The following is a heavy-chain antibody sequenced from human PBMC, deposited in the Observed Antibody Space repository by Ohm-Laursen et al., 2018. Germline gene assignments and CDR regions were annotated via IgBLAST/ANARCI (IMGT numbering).Heavy chain of an antibody. V-gene: IGHV3-23*01. J-gene: IGHJ4*02. Sequence: SLRLSCAASGFSVSSYDMNWVRQAPGKGLEWVSAISGSGGTTNYADSDSVKGRFTISRDNSKNTLYLQMNSLRAEDTAVYYCAKGWIYLDYWGQGTLVTVSS. CDR3: AKGWIYLDY. CDR1: GFSVSSYD. D-gene: IGHD5-12*01. CDR2: ISGSGGTT.